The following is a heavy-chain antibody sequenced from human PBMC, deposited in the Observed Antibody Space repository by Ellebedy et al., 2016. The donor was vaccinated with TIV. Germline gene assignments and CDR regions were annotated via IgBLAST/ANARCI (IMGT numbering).Heavy chain of an antibody. Sequence: GESLKISCAASGFTFSSYSINWVRQAPGKGLEWVSYISSSSTIYYADSVKGRFTISRDNAKNSLYLQMNSLRDEDTAVYYCARCCSSGSCYYYYGMDVWGQGTTVTVSS. J-gene: IGHJ6*02. CDR1: GFTFSSYS. V-gene: IGHV3-48*02. D-gene: IGHD2-15*01. CDR2: ISSSSTI. CDR3: ARCCSSGSCYYYYGMDV.